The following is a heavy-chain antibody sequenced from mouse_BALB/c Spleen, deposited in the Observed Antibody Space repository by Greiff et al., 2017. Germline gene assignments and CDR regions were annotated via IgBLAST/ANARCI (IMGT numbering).Heavy chain of an antibody. CDR1: GFTFNTYA. D-gene: IGHD1-1*01. Sequence: VQLKESGGGLVQPGGSLKLSCAASGFTFNTYAMNWVRQAPGKGLEWVARIRSKSNNYATYYADSVKDRFTISRDDSQSMLYLQMNNLKTEDTAMYYCVRQGGSSYAYAMDYWGQGTSVTVSS. V-gene: IGHV10-1*02. J-gene: IGHJ4*01. CDR3: VRQGGSSYAYAMDY. CDR2: IRSKSNNYAT.